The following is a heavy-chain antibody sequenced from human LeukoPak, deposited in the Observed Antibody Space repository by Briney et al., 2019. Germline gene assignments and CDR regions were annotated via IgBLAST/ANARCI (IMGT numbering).Heavy chain of an antibody. D-gene: IGHD1-26*01. V-gene: IGHV1-46*03. CDR1: GYTFTNYY. CDR2: INPRDGGT. Sequence: GASVKVSCTASGYTFTNYYMRWVRQAPGQGLEWMGIINPRDGGTQYAQNLQGRVTMTRDMSTSTVYMHLSSLRSDDTAVYFCTRSGIVGAPGDFDYWGQGTLVTVSS. CDR3: TRSGIVGAPGDFDY. J-gene: IGHJ4*02.